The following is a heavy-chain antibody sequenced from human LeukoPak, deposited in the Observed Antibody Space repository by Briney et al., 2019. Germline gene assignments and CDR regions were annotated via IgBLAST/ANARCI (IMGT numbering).Heavy chain of an antibody. V-gene: IGHV1-8*03. Sequence: ASVKVSCKASGGTFSSYAISWVRQAPGQGLEWMGWINPDSGMAESAPKFQGRVTITRNTSINTAYMEMTSLTLEDTAVYYCTRDRRIRGVIVFDPWGQGTQVIVSS. CDR3: TRDRRIRGVIVFDP. D-gene: IGHD3-10*01. CDR1: GGTFSSYA. J-gene: IGHJ5*02. CDR2: INPDSGMA.